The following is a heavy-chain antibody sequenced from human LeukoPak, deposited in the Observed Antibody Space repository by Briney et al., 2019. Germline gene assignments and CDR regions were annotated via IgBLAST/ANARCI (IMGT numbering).Heavy chain of an antibody. V-gene: IGHV3-53*01. CDR3: AREDYGGNNHLDY. D-gene: IGHD4-23*01. CDR1: GFTVSSNY. J-gene: IGHJ4*02. CDR2: IYSGGST. Sequence: GGSLRLSCAASGFTVSSNYMSWVRQAPGKGLEWVSVIYSGGSTYYADSVKGRFTISRDNSKNTLYLQMNSLRAEDTAVYYCAREDYGGNNHLDYWGQGTLVTVSS.